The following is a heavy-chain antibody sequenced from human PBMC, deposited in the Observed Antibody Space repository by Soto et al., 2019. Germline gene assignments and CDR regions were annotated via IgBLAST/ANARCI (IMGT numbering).Heavy chain of an antibody. CDR1: GFTFSSYW. D-gene: IGHD3-9*01. CDR3: ARGRCFDWLLNVY. Sequence: GGSLRLSCAASGFTFSSYWMHWVRQAPGKGLVWVSRINSDGSSTSYADSVKGRFTISRDNAKNTLYLQMNSLRAEDTAVYYCARGRCFDWLLNVYWRQGTLVTVSS. J-gene: IGHJ4*02. CDR2: INSDGSST. V-gene: IGHV3-74*01.